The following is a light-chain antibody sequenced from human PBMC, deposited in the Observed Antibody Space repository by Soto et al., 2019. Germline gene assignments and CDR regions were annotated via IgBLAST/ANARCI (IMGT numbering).Light chain of an antibody. V-gene: IGLV2-8*01. Sequence: QSALTQPPSASGSPGQSVTISCTGTSSDVGGYNYVSWYQQHPGKAPKLMIYDVIKRPSGVPDRFSGSKSGNAASLTVAGLQDEEEADYSCSSDTGGNNLVVFGGGTKLTVL. CDR1: SSDVGGYNY. J-gene: IGLJ2*01. CDR3: SSDTGGNNLVV. CDR2: DVI.